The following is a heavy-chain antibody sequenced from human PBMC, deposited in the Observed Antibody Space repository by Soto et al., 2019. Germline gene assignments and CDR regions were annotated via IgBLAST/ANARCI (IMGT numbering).Heavy chain of an antibody. CDR1: GGSISSDY. CDR2: IYFSGGT. V-gene: IGHV4-59*12. D-gene: IGHD6-13*01. Sequence: SETLSLTCTVSGGSISSDYWSWIRQPPGKGLEWIGYIYFSGGTNYNPSLKSRVTISVDTSKNQFSLKLSSVTAADTAVYYCARESRSWYGSMCDYWGQGTLVTVS. CDR3: ARESRSWYGSMCDY. J-gene: IGHJ4*02.